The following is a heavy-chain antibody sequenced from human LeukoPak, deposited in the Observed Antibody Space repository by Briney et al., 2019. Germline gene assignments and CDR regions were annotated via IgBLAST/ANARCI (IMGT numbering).Heavy chain of an antibody. J-gene: IGHJ6*02. CDR3: ARGAYDFWSGLKTYGMDV. CDR2: ISAYNGNT. CDR1: GYTCTSYG. V-gene: IGHV1-18*01. Sequence: ASVKVSCKASGYTCTSYGISWVRQAPGQGLEWMGWISAYNGNTNYAQKLQGRVTMTTDTSTSTAYMELRSLRSDDTAVYYCARGAYDFWSGLKTYGMDVWGQGTTVTVSS. D-gene: IGHD3-3*01.